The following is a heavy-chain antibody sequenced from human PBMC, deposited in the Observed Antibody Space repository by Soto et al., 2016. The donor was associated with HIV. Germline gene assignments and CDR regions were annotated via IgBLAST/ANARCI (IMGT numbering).Heavy chain of an antibody. D-gene: IGHD3-10*01. CDR1: GFTFKSYA. Sequence: EVQLLESGGGLVQPGGSLRLSCAVSGFTFKSYAMSWVRQAPGKGLEWVSTISGSGGSTYYADSVKGRFTISRDNSKNTLYLQMNSLRAEDTAVYYCAKDGEGFYGSGSYYRALYYFDYWGQGTLVTASS. CDR3: AKDGEGFYGSGSYYRALYYFDY. CDR2: ISGSGGST. J-gene: IGHJ4*02. V-gene: IGHV3-23*01.